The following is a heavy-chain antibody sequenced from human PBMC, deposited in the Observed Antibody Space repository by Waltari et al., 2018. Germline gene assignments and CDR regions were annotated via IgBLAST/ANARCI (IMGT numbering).Heavy chain of an antibody. D-gene: IGHD4-17*01. CDR2: ISGGGDST. V-gene: IGHV3-23*01. J-gene: IGHJ4*02. CDR3: AKDQRSYGDFFFDY. Sequence: EEHLLESGGDLVQPGGSLRLSCRAAGFRFSSYSMNWVRQAPGKGLEWVAAISGGGDSTNYADSVRGRRTISRDNSKNTLYLQMNFLRAEDTATYYCAKDQRSYGDFFFDYWGQGTPVTVSS. CDR1: GFRFSSYS.